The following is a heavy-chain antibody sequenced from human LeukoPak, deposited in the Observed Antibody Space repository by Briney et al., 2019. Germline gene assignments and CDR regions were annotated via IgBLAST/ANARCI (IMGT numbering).Heavy chain of an antibody. CDR2: INADKGNT. CDR3: ARDVRRSDSGYAMFDY. CDR1: GYAFTDYP. Sequence: ASVKVSCKTSGYAFTDYPLHWLRQAPGQWLQWMGWINADKGNTKYSQEFQGRVTITRDTFATTTYMELSSLTSEDTAVYYCARDVRRSDSGYAMFDYWGQGTLVTASS. D-gene: IGHD5-12*01. J-gene: IGHJ4*02. V-gene: IGHV1-3*01.